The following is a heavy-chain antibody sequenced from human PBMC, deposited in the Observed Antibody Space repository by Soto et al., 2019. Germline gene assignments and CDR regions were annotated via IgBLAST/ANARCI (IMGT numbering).Heavy chain of an antibody. CDR1: GYSFTSYR. CDR3: ARSPRISVVVPAAMPSYYYYYYYMDV. Sequence: PGESLKISCKGSGYSFTSYRIGWVRQMPGKGLEWMGIIYPGDSDTRYSPSFQGQVTISADKSISTAYLQWSSLKASDTAMYYCARSPRISVVVPAAMPSYYYYYYYMDVWGKGTTVTVSS. V-gene: IGHV5-51*01. CDR2: IYPGDSDT. D-gene: IGHD2-2*01. J-gene: IGHJ6*03.